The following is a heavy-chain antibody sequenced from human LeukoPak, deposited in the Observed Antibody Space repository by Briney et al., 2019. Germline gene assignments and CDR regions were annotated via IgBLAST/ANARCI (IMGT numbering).Heavy chain of an antibody. CDR1: GFTFSSYA. Sequence: PGGSLRLSCAASGFTFSSYAMHWVRQAPGKGLEWVAVILYDGSNKYYADSVKGRFTISRDNAKNSLYLQMNSLRAEDTAIYYCVRAIPAAVLGAFDIWGQGTMVTVSS. V-gene: IGHV3-30-3*01. J-gene: IGHJ3*02. D-gene: IGHD2-2*02. CDR3: VRAIPAAVLGAFDI. CDR2: ILYDGSNK.